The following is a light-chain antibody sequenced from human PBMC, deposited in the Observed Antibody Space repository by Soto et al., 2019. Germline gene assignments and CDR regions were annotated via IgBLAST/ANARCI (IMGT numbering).Light chain of an antibody. Sequence: EMMLTQSPGTLSLSPGERATLSYRASQSVSSSYLAWYQQKPGQAPRLLIYGASSRATGIPDRFSGSGSGTDFTLTISRMEPEDFAVYYCQQYGSSPDTFGQGTKVDXK. J-gene: IGKJ1*01. CDR2: GAS. CDR1: QSVSSSY. V-gene: IGKV3-20*01. CDR3: QQYGSSPDT.